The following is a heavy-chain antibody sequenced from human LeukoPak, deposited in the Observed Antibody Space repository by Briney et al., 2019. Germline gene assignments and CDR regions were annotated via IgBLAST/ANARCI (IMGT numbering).Heavy chain of an antibody. Sequence: SETLSLTCTVSGGSISSYYWSRIRQPAGKGLEWIGRIYTSGSTNYNPSLKSRVTMSVDTSKNQFSLKLSSVTAADTAVYYCARDRLRWDYVWGSYRYCAFDIWGQGTMVTVSS. J-gene: IGHJ3*02. V-gene: IGHV4-4*07. CDR1: GGSISSYY. CDR3: ARDRLRWDYVWGSYRYCAFDI. D-gene: IGHD3-16*02. CDR2: IYTSGST.